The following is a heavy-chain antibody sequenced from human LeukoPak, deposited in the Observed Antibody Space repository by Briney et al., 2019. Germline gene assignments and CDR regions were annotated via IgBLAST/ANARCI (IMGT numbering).Heavy chain of an antibody. CDR2: FDPEDGKT. Sequence: GASVKVSCKVSGYTLTELSMHWVRQAPGKGLEWMGGFDPEDGKTIYAQKFQGRVTMTEDTSTDTAYMELSSLRSEDTAVYYCATTSSLAVVAAENAFDIWGQGTMVTVSS. D-gene: IGHD2-15*01. V-gene: IGHV1-24*01. J-gene: IGHJ3*02. CDR3: ATTSSLAVVAAENAFDI. CDR1: GYTLTELS.